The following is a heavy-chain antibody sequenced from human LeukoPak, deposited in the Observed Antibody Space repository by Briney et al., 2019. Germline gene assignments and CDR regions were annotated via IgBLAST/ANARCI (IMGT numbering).Heavy chain of an antibody. D-gene: IGHD6-13*01. CDR2: ISSSGSTI. V-gene: IGHV3-48*03. CDR3: AKDRVVATGIGEFDY. CDR1: GFTFSSYE. Sequence: PGGSLRLSCAASGFTFSSYEMNWVRQAPGKGLEWVSYISSSGSTISYADSVKGRFTISRDSCRNTLYMHMNSLRAEDTAVYYCAKDRVVATGIGEFDYWGQGTLVTVSS. J-gene: IGHJ4*02.